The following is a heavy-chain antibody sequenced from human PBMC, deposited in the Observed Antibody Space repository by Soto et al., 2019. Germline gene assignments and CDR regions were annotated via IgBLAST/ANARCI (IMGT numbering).Heavy chain of an antibody. Sequence: PGGSLRLSCAASGFTFISYGMHWVRRAPGKGLEWVAVISYDGSNKYYADSVKGRFTISRDNSKNTLYLQMNSLRAEDTAVYYCAKFGTRGLADYWGQGTLVTVSS. V-gene: IGHV3-30*18. CDR1: GFTFISYG. D-gene: IGHD3-10*01. CDR2: ISYDGSNK. J-gene: IGHJ4*02. CDR3: AKFGTRGLADY.